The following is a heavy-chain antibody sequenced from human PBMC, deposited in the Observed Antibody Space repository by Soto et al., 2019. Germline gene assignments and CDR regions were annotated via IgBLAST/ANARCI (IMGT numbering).Heavy chain of an antibody. CDR2: IIPILGET. Sequence: QVQLVQSGAEVKKPGSSVRVSCKASGTIFSSYIISWVRQAPGQGLEWMGRIIPILGETNSAQKFQGRVTLTADKSTNTAYMELNSLRLEDTAVYYCARGLGGRMDDWGQGTTVTVSS. CDR1: GTIFSSYI. V-gene: IGHV1-69*08. J-gene: IGHJ6*02. CDR3: ARGLGGRMDD. D-gene: IGHD3-16*01.